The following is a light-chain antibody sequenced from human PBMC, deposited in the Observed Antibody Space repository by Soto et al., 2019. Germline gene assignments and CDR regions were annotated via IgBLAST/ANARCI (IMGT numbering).Light chain of an antibody. CDR3: QSYGGNTLPV. J-gene: IGLJ7*01. V-gene: IGLV6-57*02. Sequence: NFMLTQPHSVSESPGKTVTISCTGNSGSIASNYVQWYQQRPGSAPTTVIYEDKKRPSGVPDRFSGSIDGSSNSASLTVSVLEAEGEGDYGCQSYGGNTLPVFGGGTQLTVL. CDR2: EDK. CDR1: SGSIASNY.